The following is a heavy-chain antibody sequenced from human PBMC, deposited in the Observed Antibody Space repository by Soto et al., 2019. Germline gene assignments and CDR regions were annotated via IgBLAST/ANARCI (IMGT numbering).Heavy chain of an antibody. CDR3: ARDVAVGTETYYYYYYMDV. J-gene: IGHJ6*03. D-gene: IGHD5-18*01. CDR2: IIPILGIA. CDR1: GGTFSSYT. V-gene: IGHV1-69*04. Sequence: ASVKVYCKASGGTFSSYTISWVRQPPVQGLEWMGRIIPILGIANYAQKFQGRVTITADKSTSTAYMELSSLRSEDTAVYYCARDVAVGTETYYYYYYMDVWRKGTPVTVSS.